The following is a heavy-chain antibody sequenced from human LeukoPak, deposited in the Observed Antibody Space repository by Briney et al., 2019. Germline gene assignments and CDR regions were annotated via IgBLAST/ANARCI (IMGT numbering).Heavy chain of an antibody. CDR2: ISHSGST. CDR1: NGSYSAYY. V-gene: IGHV4-34*01. J-gene: IGHJ6*04. D-gene: IGHD2-15*01. Sequence: SETLSLTCAVSNGSYSAYYWSWIRQCPGKGLQWIGEISHSGSTNYNPSLKLRVSISLDMSKNHFSLRLSSVTAADTAVYFCARRYCSGGSCYMRGYYGMDVWATGTTVIVSS. CDR3: ARRYCSGGSCYMRGYYGMDV.